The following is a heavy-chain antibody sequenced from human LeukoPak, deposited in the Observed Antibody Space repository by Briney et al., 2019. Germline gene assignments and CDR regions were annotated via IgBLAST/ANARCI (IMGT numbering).Heavy chain of an antibody. CDR3: ARRGSYRHYYYYMDV. Sequence: SETLSLTCAVYGGSFSVYYWSWIRQPPGKGLEWIGEINHSGSTNYNPSLKSRVTISVDTSKNQFSLKLSSVTAADTAVYYCARRGSYRHYYYYMDVWGKGTTVTVSS. J-gene: IGHJ6*03. D-gene: IGHD1-26*01. CDR1: GGSFSVYY. CDR2: INHSGST. V-gene: IGHV4-34*01.